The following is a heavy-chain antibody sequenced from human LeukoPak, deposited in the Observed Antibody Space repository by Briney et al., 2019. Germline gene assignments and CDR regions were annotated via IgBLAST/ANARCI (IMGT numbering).Heavy chain of an antibody. J-gene: IGHJ6*03. CDR1: GYTFTGYY. Sequence: VASVKVSCNASGYTFTGYYMHWVRQAPGQGLEWMGWINPNSGGTNYAQKFQGWVTMTRDTSISTAYMELSRLRSDDTAVYYCASNSLPGYYYMDVWGKGTTVTVSS. V-gene: IGHV1-2*04. D-gene: IGHD2/OR15-2a*01. CDR2: INPNSGGT. CDR3: ASNSLPGYYYMDV.